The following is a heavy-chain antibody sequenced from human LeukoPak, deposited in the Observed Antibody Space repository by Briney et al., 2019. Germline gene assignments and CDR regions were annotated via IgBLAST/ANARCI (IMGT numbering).Heavy chain of an antibody. V-gene: IGHV4-59*12. D-gene: IGHD1-26*01. Sequence: SETLSLTCTVSGVSISSYYWSWIRQPPGKGLEWIGYIYYSGSTNYNPSLKSRVTISVDTSKNQFSLKLSSVTAADTAVYYCARLSVKVGAALEYYYYYMDVWGQGTTVTVSS. CDR3: ARLSVKVGAALEYYYYYMDV. CDR1: GVSISSYY. J-gene: IGHJ6*03. CDR2: IYYSGST.